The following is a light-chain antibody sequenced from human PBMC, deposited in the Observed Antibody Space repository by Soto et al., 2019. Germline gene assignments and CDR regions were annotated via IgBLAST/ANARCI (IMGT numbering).Light chain of an antibody. V-gene: IGLV1-47*01. J-gene: IGLJ3*02. Sequence: QSVLIQPPSTSGTPGQRVTISCSGSSSNIGSNFVYWYQQLPGTAPKLLIYRNKQRPSGVPDRFSGSKSGTSASLAISGLRSEDEADYYCAAWDDSLNGGVFGGGTKLTVL. CDR1: SSNIGSNF. CDR3: AAWDDSLNGGV. CDR2: RNK.